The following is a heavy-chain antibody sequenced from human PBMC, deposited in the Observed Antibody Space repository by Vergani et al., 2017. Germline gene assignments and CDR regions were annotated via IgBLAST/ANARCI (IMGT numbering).Heavy chain of an antibody. CDR2: INTNTGNP. D-gene: IGHD3-22*01. J-gene: IGHJ3*02. V-gene: IGHV7-4-1*02. Sequence: QVQLVQSGAEVKKPGASVKVSCKASGYTFTSYAMNWVRQAPGQGLEWMGWINTNTGNPTYAQGFTGRFFFSLDTSVSTAYLQISSLKAEDTAVYYCARGMERGYYDSSGYYQNAFDIWGQGTMVTVSS. CDR1: GYTFTSYA. CDR3: ARGMERGYYDSSGYYQNAFDI.